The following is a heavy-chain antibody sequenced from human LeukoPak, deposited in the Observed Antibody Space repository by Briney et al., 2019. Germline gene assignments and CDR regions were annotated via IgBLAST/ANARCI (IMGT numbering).Heavy chain of an antibody. CDR3: ARGPPYYYDSSGYYSN. V-gene: IGHV1-8*01. CDR1: GYTFTSYD. CDR2: MNPNSGNT. D-gene: IGHD3-22*01. Sequence: ASVKVSCKASGYTFTSYDINWVRQATGRGLEWMGWMNPNSGNTGYAQKFQGRVTMTRNTSISTAYMELSSLRSEDTAVYYCARGPPYYYDSSGYYSNWGQGTLVTVSS. J-gene: IGHJ4*02.